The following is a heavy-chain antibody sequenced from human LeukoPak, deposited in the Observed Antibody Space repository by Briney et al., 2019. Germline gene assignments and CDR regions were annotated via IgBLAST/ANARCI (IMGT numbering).Heavy chain of an antibody. CDR2: ISGSGGST. CDR1: GFTFSSYA. CDR3: AKSPPVRGYGYGPPMYYFDY. D-gene: IGHD5-18*01. J-gene: IGHJ4*02. V-gene: IGHV3-23*01. Sequence: PGGSLRLSCAASGFTFSSYAMSWVRQAPGKGLEWVSAISGSGGSTYYADSVKGRFTISRDNSKNTLYLQMNSLRAEDTAVYYCAKSPPVRGYGYGPPMYYFDYWGQGTLVTVSS.